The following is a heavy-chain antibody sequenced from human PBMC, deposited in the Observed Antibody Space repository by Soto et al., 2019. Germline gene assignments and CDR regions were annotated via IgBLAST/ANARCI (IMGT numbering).Heavy chain of an antibody. Sequence: QLQLVQSGAEVKKPGASVKVSCKASGYTFTSYDINWVRQATGQGLEWMGWMNPNSGNTGYAQKFQGRVTMTRNTSKSTAYMERSSRRSEDTAVYYWARGKGWRASYSFAYWGQGPLVPVSS. D-gene: IGHD2-15*01. CDR3: ARGKGWRASYSFAY. V-gene: IGHV1-8*01. CDR1: GYTFTSYD. J-gene: IGHJ4*02. CDR2: MNPNSGNT.